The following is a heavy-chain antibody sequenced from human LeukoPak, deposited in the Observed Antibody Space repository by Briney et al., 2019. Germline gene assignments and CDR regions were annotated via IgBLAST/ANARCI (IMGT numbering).Heavy chain of an antibody. CDR2: FDPEDGET. V-gene: IGHV1-24*01. CDR3: ATGSTIFGVVTNFDY. J-gene: IGHJ4*02. D-gene: IGHD3-3*01. Sequence: ASVKVSCKASGGTFISYAISWVRQAPGQGLEWMGGFDPEDGETIYAQRFQGRVTMTEDTSTDTAYMELSSLRSEDTAVYYCATGSTIFGVVTNFDYWGQGTLVTVSS. CDR1: GGTFISYA.